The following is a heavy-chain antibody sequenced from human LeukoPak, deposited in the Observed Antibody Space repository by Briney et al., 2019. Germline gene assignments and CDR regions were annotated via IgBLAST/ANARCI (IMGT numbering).Heavy chain of an antibody. V-gene: IGHV4-39*01. D-gene: IGHD4-17*01. CDR3: ARLTASFTTVTARNPTDY. CDR1: GGSISSSSYY. CDR2: IYYSGST. J-gene: IGHJ4*02. Sequence: SETLSLTCTVSGGSISSSSYYWGWIRQPPGKGLEWIGSIYYSGSTYYNPSLKSRVTISVDTSKNQFSLKLSSVTAADTAVYFCARLTASFTTVTARNPTDYWGQGTLVTVSS.